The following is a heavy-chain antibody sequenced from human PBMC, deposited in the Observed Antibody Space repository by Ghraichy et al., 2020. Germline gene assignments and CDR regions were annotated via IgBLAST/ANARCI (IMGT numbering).Heavy chain of an antibody. D-gene: IGHD2-21*02. CDR3: ASIVVVTSIQYFHH. CDR1: GASMSSYY. CDR2: MYYSGST. J-gene: IGHJ1*01. Sequence: SETLSLSCTVSGASMSSYYWSWVRQPPGKGLEWIGYMYYSGSTNYNPSLKSRVTISVDMSKNQFSLKLSSVTAADTAVYYCASIVVVTSIQYFHHWGQGTLVTVSS. V-gene: IGHV4-59*01.